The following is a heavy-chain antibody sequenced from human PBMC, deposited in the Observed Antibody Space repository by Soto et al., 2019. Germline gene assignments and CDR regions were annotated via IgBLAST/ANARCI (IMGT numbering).Heavy chain of an antibody. Sequence: PGESLKISGKGSGYSFTSYWIGWVRQMPGKGLEWMGIIYPGDSDTRYSPSFQGQVTISADKSISTAYLQWSSLKASDTAMYYCAREGGYDILTGYRDAFDIWGQGTMVTVSS. V-gene: IGHV5-51*01. D-gene: IGHD3-9*01. J-gene: IGHJ3*02. CDR1: GYSFTSYW. CDR3: AREGGYDILTGYRDAFDI. CDR2: IYPGDSDT.